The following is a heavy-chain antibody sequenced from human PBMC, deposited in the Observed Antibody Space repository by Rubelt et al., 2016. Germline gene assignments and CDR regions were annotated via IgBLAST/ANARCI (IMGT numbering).Heavy chain of an antibody. D-gene: IGHD5-18*01. CDR1: A. CDR3: AILAVVQGYSYGYHRGMDV. Sequence: AMHWVRQAPGKGLEWVAVISYDGSNKYYADSVKGRFTISRDNSKNTLYLQMNSLRAEDTAVYYCAILAVVQGYSYGYHRGMDVWGQGTTVTVSS. J-gene: IGHJ6*02. V-gene: IGHV3-30*04. CDR2: ISYDGSNK.